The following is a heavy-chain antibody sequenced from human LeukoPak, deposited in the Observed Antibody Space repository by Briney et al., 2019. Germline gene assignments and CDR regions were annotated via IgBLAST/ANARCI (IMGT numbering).Heavy chain of an antibody. Sequence: GGSLRLSCAASGFTVSSNYMSWVRQAPGKGLEWVSAISGSGGSTYYADSVKGRFTISRDNSKNTLYLQMNSLRAEDTAVYYCAKDRGRLGGGFDYWGQGTLVTVSS. CDR3: AKDRGRLGGGFDY. V-gene: IGHV3-23*01. CDR1: GFTVSSNY. D-gene: IGHD2-15*01. J-gene: IGHJ4*02. CDR2: ISGSGGST.